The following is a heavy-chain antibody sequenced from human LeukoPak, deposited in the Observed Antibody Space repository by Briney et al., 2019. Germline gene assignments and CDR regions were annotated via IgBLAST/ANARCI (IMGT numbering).Heavy chain of an antibody. D-gene: IGHD3-10*01. CDR3: ARQSPKRRSGSYLPAGMRTSTSYYYYYYMDV. V-gene: IGHV4-39*01. J-gene: IGHJ6*03. CDR2: IYYSGST. Sequence: SETLSLTCTVSGGSISSSSYYWGWIRQPPGKGLEWIGSIYYSGSTYYNPSLKSRVTISVDTSKNQFSLKLSSVTAADTAVYYCARQSPKRRSGSYLPAGMRTSTSYYYYYYMDVWGKGTTVTISS. CDR1: GGSISSSSYY.